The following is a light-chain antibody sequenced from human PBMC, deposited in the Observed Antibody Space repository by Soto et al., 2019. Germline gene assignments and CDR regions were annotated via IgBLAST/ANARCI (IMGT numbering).Light chain of an antibody. V-gene: IGKV3-11*01. J-gene: IGKJ4*01. CDR2: DAS. CDR1: QSVSSN. CDR3: QQRSNWPT. Sequence: GXXAXLSXRASQSVSSNLAWYQQKPGQAPRLLIYDASNRATGIPARFSGSGSGTDFTLTISSLEPEDFAVYYCQQRSNWPTFGGGTKVDI.